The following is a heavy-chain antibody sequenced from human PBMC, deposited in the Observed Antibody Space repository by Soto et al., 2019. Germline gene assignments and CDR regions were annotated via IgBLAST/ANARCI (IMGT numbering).Heavy chain of an antibody. J-gene: IGHJ6*02. V-gene: IGHV1-69*01. D-gene: IGHD3-3*01. Sequence: QVQLVQSGAEVKKPGSSVKVSCKASGGTFSSYAISWVRQAPGQGLEWMGGIIPIFGTANYAQKFQGRVTITADESTSTAYMELRSLRSEDTAVYYCARARFLEWSPRSKASYYYGMDVWGQGTTVTVSS. CDR2: IIPIFGTA. CDR1: GGTFSSYA. CDR3: ARARFLEWSPRSKASYYYGMDV.